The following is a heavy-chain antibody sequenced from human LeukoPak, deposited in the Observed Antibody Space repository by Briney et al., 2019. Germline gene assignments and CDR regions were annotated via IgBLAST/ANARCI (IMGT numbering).Heavy chain of an antibody. CDR2: IYYSGSS. J-gene: IGHJ5*02. D-gene: IGHD4-17*01. CDR3: ARRLRQNLFDP. V-gene: IGHV4-59*08. Sequence: SETLALTCSVSGVSISSDYWSWIRLPPGKGLEWIGYIYYSGSSNYNPSLKSRDTMSVDTSKNQFSLKLTSVTAADTAVYYCARRLRQNLFDPWGQGTLVTVSS. CDR1: GVSISSDY.